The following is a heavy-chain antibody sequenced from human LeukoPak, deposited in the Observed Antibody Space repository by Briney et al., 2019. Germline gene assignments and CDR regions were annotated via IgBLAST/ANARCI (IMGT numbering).Heavy chain of an antibody. Sequence: GGSLRLSCAASGFTFSSYEMNWVRQAPGKGLEWVSYISSSGSTIYYADSVKGRFTISRDNSKNTLYLQMNSLRAEDTAVYYCAKEIYGDSTGGRFQHWGQGTLVTVSS. J-gene: IGHJ1*01. CDR1: GFTFSSYE. CDR3: AKEIYGDSTGGRFQH. V-gene: IGHV3-48*03. CDR2: ISSSGSTI. D-gene: IGHD4-17*01.